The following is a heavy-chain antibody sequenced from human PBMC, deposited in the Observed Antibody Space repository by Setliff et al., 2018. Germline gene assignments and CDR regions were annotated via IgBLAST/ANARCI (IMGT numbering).Heavy chain of an antibody. CDR3: ARAPGRNIRGDY. D-gene: IGHD1-1*01. V-gene: IGHV4-4*02. CDR2: IYQSGTT. CDR1: GGSISSHNW. Sequence: SETLYLTCAVFGGSISSHNWWNWVRQPPGKGLEWSGDIYQSGTTNYNPSLKSRVTISADTSKNQFSLKLKSVTAADTAVYYCARAPGRNIRGDYWGQGALVTVSS. J-gene: IGHJ4*02.